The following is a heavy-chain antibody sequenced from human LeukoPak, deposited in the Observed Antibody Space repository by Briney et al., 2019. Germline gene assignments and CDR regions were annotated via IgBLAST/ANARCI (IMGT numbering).Heavy chain of an antibody. CDR1: GFTFSSYA. V-gene: IGHV3-23*01. CDR3: AKRYYYDTSGNPGGLDP. D-gene: IGHD3-22*01. CDR2: IGGGGDGT. J-gene: IGHJ5*02. Sequence: GGSLRLSCAASGFTFSSYAMGWVRQAPGKGLVWVSTIGGGGDGTYYADSVKGRFTISRDNSKNTLSLQMNSLRAEGTAVYYCAKRYYYDTSGNPGGLDPWGQGTPVTVSS.